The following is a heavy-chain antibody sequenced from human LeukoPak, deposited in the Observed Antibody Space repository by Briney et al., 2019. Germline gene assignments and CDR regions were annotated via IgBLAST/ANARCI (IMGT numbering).Heavy chain of an antibody. CDR2: INPNSGGT. Sequence: ASVKVSCKASGYTFTGYYMHWVRQAPGQGLEWMGWINPNSGGTNYAQKFQGRVTMTRDTSISTAYMELSRLRSDDTAVYYCARVVIAVAGGGETGYWGQGTLVTVPS. CDR3: ARVVIAVAGGGETGY. J-gene: IGHJ4*02. D-gene: IGHD6-19*01. CDR1: GYTFTGYY. V-gene: IGHV1-2*02.